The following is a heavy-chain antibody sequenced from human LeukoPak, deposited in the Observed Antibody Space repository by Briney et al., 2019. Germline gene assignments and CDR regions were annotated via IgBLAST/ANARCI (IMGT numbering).Heavy chain of an antibody. CDR1: RYTFTGYY. D-gene: IGHD2-2*01. Sequence: GASVKVSCKASRYTFTGYYMHWVRQAPGQGLEWMGWINPNSGGTNYAQKFQGRVTMTRDTSISTTYLQWSSLKASDTAMYYCARHPGYCDRASCYAGGGSNYFDYWGQGTLVTVSS. CDR2: INPNSGGT. V-gene: IGHV1-2*02. J-gene: IGHJ4*02. CDR3: ARHPGYCDRASCYAGGGSNYFDY.